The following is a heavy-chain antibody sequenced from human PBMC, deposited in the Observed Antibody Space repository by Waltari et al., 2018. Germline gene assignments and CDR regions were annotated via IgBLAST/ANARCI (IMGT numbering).Heavy chain of an antibody. CDR2: INHSGST. D-gene: IGHD5-12*01. Sequence: QVQLQQWGAGLLKPSETLSLTCAVYGGSFSGYYWSWIRQPPGKGLEWIGEINHSGSTNYNPSLKSRVTISVDTAKNQFSLKLSSVTAADTAVYYCARAILPRGYDFDYWGQGTLVTVSS. J-gene: IGHJ4*02. CDR3: ARAILPRGYDFDY. CDR1: GGSFSGYY. V-gene: IGHV4-34*01.